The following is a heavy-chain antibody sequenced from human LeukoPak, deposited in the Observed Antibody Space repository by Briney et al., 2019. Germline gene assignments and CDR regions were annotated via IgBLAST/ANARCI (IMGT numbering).Heavy chain of an antibody. V-gene: IGHV6-1*01. CDR2: TYYRSNWFN. Sequence: PSQTLSLTCAISGDSVSSNSAAWNWIRRSPSRGLEWLGRTYYRSNWFNDFALSVKSRITINPDTSKNQFSLQLNSVTPEDTAVYYCAKNYGDSNWFDPWGQGTLVTVSS. J-gene: IGHJ5*02. D-gene: IGHD4-17*01. CDR3: AKNYGDSNWFDP. CDR1: GDSVSSNSAA.